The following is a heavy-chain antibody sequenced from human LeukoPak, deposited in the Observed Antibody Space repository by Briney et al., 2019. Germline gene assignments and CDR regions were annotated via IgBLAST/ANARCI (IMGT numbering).Heavy chain of an antibody. CDR3: ARGPTVTNDAFDI. V-gene: IGHV3-48*03. J-gene: IGHJ3*02. D-gene: IGHD4-17*01. CDR1: GFTFGNYE. CDR2: ISSSGSTI. Sequence: GGSLRLSCTASGFTFGNYEMNWVRQAPGKGLEWISYISSSGSTIDYADSVKGRFTISRDNAKNSLYLQMNSLRAEDTAVYYCARGPTVTNDAFDIWGQGTMVTVSS.